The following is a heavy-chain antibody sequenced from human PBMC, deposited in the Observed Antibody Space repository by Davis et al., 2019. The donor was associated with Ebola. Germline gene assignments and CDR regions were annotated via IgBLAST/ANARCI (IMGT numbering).Heavy chain of an antibody. CDR1: GYTFTSYG. J-gene: IGHJ5*02. Sequence: ASVQVSCKASGYTFTSYGISWVRQAPGQGLEWMGWINAGNGNTKYSQKFQGRVTITRDTSASTAYMELSSLRSEDTAVYYCARGETTVTTAWFDPWGQGTLVTVSS. CDR3: ARGETTVTTAWFDP. D-gene: IGHD4-11*01. CDR2: INAGNGNT. V-gene: IGHV1-3*01.